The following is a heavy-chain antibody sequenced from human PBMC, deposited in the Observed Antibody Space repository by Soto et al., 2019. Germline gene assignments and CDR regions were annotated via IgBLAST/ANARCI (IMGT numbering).Heavy chain of an antibody. CDR1: GFTFSSYA. V-gene: IGHV3-23*01. CDR3: AKDLSAATGYYYMDV. J-gene: IGHJ6*03. CDR2: ISGSGGST. D-gene: IGHD3-16*02. Sequence: PGGSLRLSCAASGFTFSSYAMSWVRQAPGKGLEWVSAISGSGGSTYYADSVKGRFTISRDNSKNTLYLQMNSLRDEDTAVYYCAKDLSAATGYYYMDVWGKGTTVTVSS.